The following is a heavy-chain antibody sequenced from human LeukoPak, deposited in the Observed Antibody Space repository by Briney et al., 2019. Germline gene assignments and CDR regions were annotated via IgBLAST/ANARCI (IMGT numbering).Heavy chain of an antibody. CDR1: GYTFTGYY. Sequence: ASVKVSCKASGYTFTGYYLHWVRQATGQGLEWMGWMNPNSGNTGYAQKFQGRVTMTRNTSISTAYMELSSLRSEDTAVYYCARAERANSSGWYVVFDYYYYYMDVWGKGTTVTISS. J-gene: IGHJ6*03. D-gene: IGHD6-19*01. CDR3: ARAERANSSGWYVVFDYYYYYMDV. CDR2: MNPNSGNT. V-gene: IGHV1-8*02.